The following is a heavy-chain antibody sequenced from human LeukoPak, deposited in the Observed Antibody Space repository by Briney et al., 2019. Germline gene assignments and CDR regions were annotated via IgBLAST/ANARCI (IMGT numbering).Heavy chain of an antibody. V-gene: IGHV1-69*04. CDR1: GGTFSSYA. J-gene: IGHJ4*02. Sequence: GASVKVSCRASGGTFSSYAISWVRQAPGQGLEWMGRIIPILGIANYAQKFQGRVTITADKSTSTAYMELSSLRSEDTAVYYCARIPAGGGSCHGVCFVDYWGQGTLVTVSS. CDR3: ARIPAGGGSCHGVCFVDY. CDR2: IIPILGIA. D-gene: IGHD2-15*01.